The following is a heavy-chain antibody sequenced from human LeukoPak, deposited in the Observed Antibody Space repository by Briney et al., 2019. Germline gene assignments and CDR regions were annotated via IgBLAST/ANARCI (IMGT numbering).Heavy chain of an antibody. V-gene: IGHV4-4*02. CDR1: GGSISSSNW. Sequence: SETLSLTCAVSGGSISSSNWWSWVRQPPGKGLEWIGEIYHSGSTNYNPSLKSRVTISVDKSKNQFSLKLSSVTAADTAVYYCAREDLGGSGSYSYWGQGTLVTVSS. J-gene: IGHJ4*02. D-gene: IGHD3-10*01. CDR2: IYHSGST. CDR3: AREDLGGSGSYSY.